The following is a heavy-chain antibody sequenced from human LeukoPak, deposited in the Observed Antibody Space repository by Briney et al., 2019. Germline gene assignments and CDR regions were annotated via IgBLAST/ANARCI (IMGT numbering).Heavy chain of an antibody. Sequence: GGSLRLSCAASGFTFSSYAMSWVRQAPGKGLEWVAVISYDGSNKYYADSVKGRFTISRDNAKNSLYLQMNSLRAEDTAVYYCARRRYNWNAIDYWGQGTLVTVSS. J-gene: IGHJ4*02. D-gene: IGHD1-20*01. V-gene: IGHV3-30*04. CDR2: ISYDGSNK. CDR3: ARRRYNWNAIDY. CDR1: GFTFSSYA.